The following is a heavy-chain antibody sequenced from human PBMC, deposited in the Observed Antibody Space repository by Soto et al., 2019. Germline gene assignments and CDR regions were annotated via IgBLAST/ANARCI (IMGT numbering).Heavy chain of an antibody. V-gene: IGHV3-23*01. CDR2: ISGSGHAT. J-gene: IGHJ4*02. CDR1: GFNLDNYA. D-gene: IGHD3-22*01. Sequence: EVKLLESGGGLVQPGASARLSCITSGFNLDNYAMSWVRQSPGRGLEWVAAISGSGHATYYTQSVQGRFIISRDKSKKTVFLQMHNLRAEDTAVYYCAKGRYFDSSGGCANYWGLGTLFTVSS. CDR3: AKGRYFDSSGGCANY.